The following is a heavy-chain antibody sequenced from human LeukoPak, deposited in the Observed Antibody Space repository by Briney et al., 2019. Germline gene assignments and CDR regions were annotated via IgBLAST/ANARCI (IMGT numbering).Heavy chain of an antibody. Sequence: ASVKVSCKASGYNLISYGIIWVRQAPGQGLEWMGWISAYNVNTNYAQKFQGRVTMTTDTSTSTAYMELRSLKSDDTAVYFCARSPSRDWFDPWGQGTLVTVSS. V-gene: IGHV1-18*01. D-gene: IGHD2-2*01. CDR2: ISAYNVNT. J-gene: IGHJ5*02. CDR1: GYNLISYG. CDR3: ARSPSRDWFDP.